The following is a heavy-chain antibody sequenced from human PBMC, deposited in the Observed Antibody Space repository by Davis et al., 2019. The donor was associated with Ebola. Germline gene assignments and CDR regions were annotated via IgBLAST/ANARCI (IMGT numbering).Heavy chain of an antibody. D-gene: IGHD1-26*01. CDR2: ISPSDYI. CDR3: AKDYSGSNYGGFAAFDL. Sequence: GESLKISCATSGFTFSTYGLSWVRQAPGKGLEWVSSISPSDYIFYSNSVRDRFTVSRDNTKKSLFLQMNSLRDDDTAVYFCAKDYSGSNYGGFAAFDLWGQGTMVTVSS. J-gene: IGHJ3*01. V-gene: IGHV3-21*01. CDR1: GFTFSTYG.